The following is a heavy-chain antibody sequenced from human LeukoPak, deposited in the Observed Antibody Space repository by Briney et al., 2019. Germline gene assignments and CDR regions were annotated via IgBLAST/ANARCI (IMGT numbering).Heavy chain of an antibody. V-gene: IGHV3-7*04. CDR3: AGGALDY. CDR1: GFTFSDYW. Sequence: PGGSLRLSCAASGFTFSDYWMSWVRQAPGQGMEWVAKISQDGREQRFVDSVKGRLTISRDNAKNLLFLQMDSLRAEDTAVYYCAGGALDYWGPGTLVTVSS. J-gene: IGHJ4*02. CDR2: ISQDGREQ.